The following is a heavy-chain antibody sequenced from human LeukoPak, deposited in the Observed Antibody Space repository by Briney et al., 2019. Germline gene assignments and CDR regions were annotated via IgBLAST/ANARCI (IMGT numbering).Heavy chain of an antibody. Sequence: SQTLSLTCAISGDSVSTASNAWYWIRQSPSRGLEWLGRTYYRSKWYNDYAVSVKSRITINPDTSKNQFSLQLNSVTPEDTAVYYCARASEYSSSSYLIDYWGQGTLVTVSS. CDR2: TYYRSKWYN. J-gene: IGHJ4*02. CDR1: GDSVSTASNA. D-gene: IGHD6-6*01. CDR3: ARASEYSSSSYLIDY. V-gene: IGHV6-1*01.